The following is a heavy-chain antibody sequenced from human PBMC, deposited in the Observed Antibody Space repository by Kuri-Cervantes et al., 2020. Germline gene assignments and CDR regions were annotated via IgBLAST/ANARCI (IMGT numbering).Heavy chain of an antibody. Sequence: GSLRLSCAVSGGSISSSNWWSWVRQPPGKGLEWIGEIYHSGSTNYNPSLKSRVTISVDTSKNQFSLKLSSVTAADTAVYYCAREFGRAVSHFDYWGQGTLVTVSS. J-gene: IGHJ4*02. CDR1: GGSISSSNW. CDR3: AREFGRAVSHFDY. CDR2: IYHSGST. V-gene: IGHV4-4*02. D-gene: IGHD3-10*01.